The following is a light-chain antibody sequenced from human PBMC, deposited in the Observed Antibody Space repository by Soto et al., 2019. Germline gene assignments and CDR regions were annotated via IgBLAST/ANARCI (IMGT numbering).Light chain of an antibody. V-gene: IGKV3-20*01. CDR2: GAS. CDR1: QSVSSSY. CDR3: QQYGSSPVT. Sequence: EIVLTQSPGTLSWSPGERATLSCRASQSVSSSYLAWYQQKPGQAPRLLIYGASSRATGIPDRFSGSGSGTDFTLTISRLEPEDFAMYYCQQYGSSPVTFGPGTKVDIK. J-gene: IGKJ3*01.